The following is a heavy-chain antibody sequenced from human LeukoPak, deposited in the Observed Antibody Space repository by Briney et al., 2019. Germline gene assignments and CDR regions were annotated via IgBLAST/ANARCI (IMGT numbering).Heavy chain of an antibody. CDR1: GFTFSSYV. J-gene: IGHJ4*02. CDR2: ISGSGGST. CDR3: AKTGKWLRYFDY. Sequence: LPGGSLRLSCAASGFTFSSYVMSWVRQAPGKGLEWVSAISGSGGSTYYADSVKGRFTISRDSSKNTLYLQMNSLRAEDTAVYYCAKTGKWLRYFDYWGQGTLVTVSS. D-gene: IGHD5-12*01. V-gene: IGHV3-23*01.